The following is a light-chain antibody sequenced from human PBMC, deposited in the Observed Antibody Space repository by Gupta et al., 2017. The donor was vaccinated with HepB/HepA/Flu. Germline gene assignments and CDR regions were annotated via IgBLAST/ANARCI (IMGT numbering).Light chain of an antibody. CDR3: QAEDASSDLRV. V-gene: IGLV3-21*04. J-gene: IGLJ3*02. Sequence: SYVLTQPPSLSVAPGQTARVTCGGNNIGSKSVHWYQQKPGQAPVLVIYYDNDRPSGIPERFSGSNSGDTATLTIRWVEAGDEADYYCQAEDASSDLRVFGGGTKLTVL. CDR1: NIGSKS. CDR2: YDN.